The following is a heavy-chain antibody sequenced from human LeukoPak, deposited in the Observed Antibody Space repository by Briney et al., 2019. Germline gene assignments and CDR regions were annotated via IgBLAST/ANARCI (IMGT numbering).Heavy chain of an antibody. CDR3: ARVGNGCLHC. J-gene: IGHJ4*02. CDR2: IYYSGNT. D-gene: IGHD6-19*01. Sequence: SETLSLTCAVSGGSISSYYWSWMRQPPGKGLEWIGYIYYSGNTNYNPSLKSRVTISIDTSKNQFSLKLSSVTAADTAVYYCARVGNGCLHCWGQGTLVTVSS. V-gene: IGHV4-59*01. CDR1: GGSISSYY.